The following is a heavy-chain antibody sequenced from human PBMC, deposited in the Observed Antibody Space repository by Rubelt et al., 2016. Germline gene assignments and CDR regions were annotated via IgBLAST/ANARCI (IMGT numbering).Heavy chain of an antibody. V-gene: IGHV3-48*01. J-gene: IGHJ4*02. CDR2: ISTSSTTI. CDR3: AREERGGTGTTFYFDY. Sequence: VRQAPGKGLEWVSYISTSSTTIYYADSVKGRFTISRDNSKNTLYLQMNSLRAEDTAVYYCAREERGGTGTTFYFDYWGQGTLVTVSS. D-gene: IGHD1-1*01.